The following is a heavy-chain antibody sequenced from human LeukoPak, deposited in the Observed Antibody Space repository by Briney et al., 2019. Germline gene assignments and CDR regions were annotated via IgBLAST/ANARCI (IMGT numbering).Heavy chain of an antibody. CDR3: ARGPNTDYGRRYYYYMDV. D-gene: IGHD4-17*01. CDR1: GFTFSSYE. V-gene: IGHV3-48*01. Sequence: PGGSLRLSCAASGFTFSSYEMNWVRQAPGKGLEWVSYISSSRRTISYADSVKGRFTISRDNAKNSLYLQMNSLRAEDTAVYYCARGPNTDYGRRYYYYMDVWGKGTTVTVSS. CDR2: ISSSRRTI. J-gene: IGHJ6*03.